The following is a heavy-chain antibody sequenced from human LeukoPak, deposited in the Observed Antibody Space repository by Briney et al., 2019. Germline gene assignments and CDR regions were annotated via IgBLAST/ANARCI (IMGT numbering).Heavy chain of an antibody. D-gene: IGHD5-12*01. CDR3: ARDSLYSGYDSLDY. J-gene: IGHJ4*02. Sequence: NPSETLSITCTVSGGSISSYYWSWIRQPAGKGLEWIGRIYTSGSTNYNPSLKSRVTMSVDTSKNQFSLKLSSVTAADTAVYYCARDSLYSGYDSLDYWGQGTLVTVSS. V-gene: IGHV4-4*07. CDR2: IYTSGST. CDR1: GGSISSYY.